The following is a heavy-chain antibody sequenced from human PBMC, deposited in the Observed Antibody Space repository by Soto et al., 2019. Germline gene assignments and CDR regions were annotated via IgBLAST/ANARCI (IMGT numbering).Heavy chain of an antibody. Sequence: SETLSLTCAVYGGSFSGYYWSWIRQPPGKGLEWIGEINHSGSTNYNPSLKSRVTIAVDTSKNQFSLKLSSVTAADTAVYYCAREGGATHEKSSSWRKSFDIWGQGTMVTVSS. D-gene: IGHD1-26*01. V-gene: IGHV4-34*01. CDR1: GGSFSGYY. J-gene: IGHJ3*02. CDR2: INHSGST. CDR3: AREGGATHEKSSSWRKSFDI.